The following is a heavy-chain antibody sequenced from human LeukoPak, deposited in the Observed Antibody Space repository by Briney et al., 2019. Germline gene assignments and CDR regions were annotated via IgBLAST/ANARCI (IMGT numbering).Heavy chain of an antibody. CDR1: GFTFSSNG. CDR3: ARGWGGTYSIDY. D-gene: IGHD1-26*01. J-gene: IGHJ4*02. V-gene: IGHV3-33*01. CDR2: IWYDGSNK. Sequence: GGSLRLSCAASGFTFSSNGMHWVRQAPGKGLEWVAVIWYDGSNKYYADSVKGRFTISRDNSKNTLYLQMNSLRAEDTAVYYCARGWGGTYSIDYWGQGTPVTVTS.